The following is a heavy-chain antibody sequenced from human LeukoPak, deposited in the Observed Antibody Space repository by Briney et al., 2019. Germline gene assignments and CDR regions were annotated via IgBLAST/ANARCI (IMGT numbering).Heavy chain of an antibody. CDR3: ARSFYGHDPYYCYMDV. J-gene: IGHJ6*03. CDR1: GFTFSSYA. D-gene: IGHD2-2*01. Sequence: GSLRLSCAASGFTFSSYAMSWVRQAPGKGLEWVATIKEDGSEKYYVDPVKGRFTISREDAKNSLYLQMNSLRAEDTAVHYCARSFYGHDPYYCYMDVWGKGTTVTVSS. CDR2: IKEDGSEK. V-gene: IGHV3-7*01.